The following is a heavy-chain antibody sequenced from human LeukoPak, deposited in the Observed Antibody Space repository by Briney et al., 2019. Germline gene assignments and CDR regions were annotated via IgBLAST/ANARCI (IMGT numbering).Heavy chain of an antibody. D-gene: IGHD2-2*01. CDR2: IYYSGST. CDR1: GGSISSYY. V-gene: IGHV4-59*08. Sequence: SETLSLTCTVSGGSISSYYWSWIRQPPGKGLEWIGYIYYSGSTNYNPSLKSRVTISVDTSKNQFSLKLSSVTAADTAVYYCARGPTYQPIDYWGQGTLVTVSS. J-gene: IGHJ4*02. CDR3: ARGPTYQPIDY.